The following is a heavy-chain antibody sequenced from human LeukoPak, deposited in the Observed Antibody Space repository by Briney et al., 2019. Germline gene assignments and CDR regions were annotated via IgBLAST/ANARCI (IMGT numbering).Heavy chain of an antibody. CDR3: AKMGSANFDY. CDR1: GDSIRRDNYY. CDR2: IYYSGST. J-gene: IGHJ4*02. D-gene: IGHD1-26*01. V-gene: IGHV4-39*01. Sequence: PSETLSLTCTVSGDSIRRDNYYWGWIRQPPGKGLEWIGSIYYSGSTYYNPSLKSRVTISVDTSKNQFSLKLTSVTAADTAVYYCAKMGSANFDYWGQGTLVTVSS.